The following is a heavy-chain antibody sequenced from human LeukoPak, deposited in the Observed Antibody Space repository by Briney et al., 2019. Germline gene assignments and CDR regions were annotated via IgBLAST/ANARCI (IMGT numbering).Heavy chain of an antibody. CDR3: ARDGRAREESGIYTSYYFDF. D-gene: IGHD3-10*01. CDR1: GFTFRNYW. Sequence: PGGSLRLSCSASGFTFRNYWMSWVRQAPGKGREWVANINQDGSKIYYVDSVKGRFTISRDNVKNSLSLEMHSLTPEDTAVYYCARDGRAREESGIYTSYYFDFWGQGILVTVSS. J-gene: IGHJ4*02. CDR2: INQDGSKI. V-gene: IGHV3-7*01.